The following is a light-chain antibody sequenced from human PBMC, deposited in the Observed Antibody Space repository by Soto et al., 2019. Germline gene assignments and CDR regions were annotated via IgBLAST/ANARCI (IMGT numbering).Light chain of an antibody. V-gene: IGKV3-15*01. J-gene: IGKJ1*01. CDR3: QQYSNWPPWT. CDR2: RAS. CDR1: QSLGGN. Sequence: MTQSPATLAVSPGDTVTLSCRASQSLGGNLAWYQQKPGQAPRLFIFRASSRATGVPARFSASGSGTEFTLTISELQSEDFAVYYCQQYSNWPPWTFGPGTKVDIK.